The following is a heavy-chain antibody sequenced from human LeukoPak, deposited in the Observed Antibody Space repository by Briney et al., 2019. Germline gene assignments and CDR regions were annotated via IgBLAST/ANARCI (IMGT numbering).Heavy chain of an antibody. J-gene: IGHJ3*02. V-gene: IGHV4-39*07. CDR3: ARLGDPSASGSYYAKYRAFDI. Sequence: PSETLSLTCTVSGGSISSSSYYWGWIRQPPGKGLEWIGSIYYSGSTYYNPSLKSRVTISVDTSKNQFSLKLSSVTAADTAVYYCARLGDPSASGSYYAKYRAFDIWGQGTMVTVSS. D-gene: IGHD1-26*01. CDR2: IYYSGST. CDR1: GGSISSSSYY.